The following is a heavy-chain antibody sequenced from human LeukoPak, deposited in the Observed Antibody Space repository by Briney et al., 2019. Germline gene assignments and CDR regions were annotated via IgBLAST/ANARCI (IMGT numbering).Heavy chain of an antibody. CDR3: ARQYYYDSSGYYRGRGDY. D-gene: IGHD3-22*01. CDR2: FDPEDGET. J-gene: IGHJ4*02. CDR1: GYTLTELS. V-gene: IGHV1-24*01. Sequence: EASVKVSCKVSGYTLTELSMHWVRQAPGKGLEWMGGFDPEDGETIYAQKFQGRVTMTEDTSTDTAYMELSSLRSEDTAVYYCARQYYYDSSGYYRGRGDYWGQGTLVTVSS.